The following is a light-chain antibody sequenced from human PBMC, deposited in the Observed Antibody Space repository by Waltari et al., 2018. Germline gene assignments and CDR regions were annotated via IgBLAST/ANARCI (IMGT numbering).Light chain of an antibody. V-gene: IGLV2-14*03. J-gene: IGLJ2*01. CDR2: AVT. Sequence: QSAQTQPAAVSGSPGQSITISCTGTSSDIGGYNYVSWYQQHPGKAPKLMIYAVTNRPSGVSNRFSGSKSGNTASLTISGLQAEDEAAYYCGSYRSSALEAIFGGGTKLTVL. CDR1: SSDIGGYNY. CDR3: GSYRSSALEAI.